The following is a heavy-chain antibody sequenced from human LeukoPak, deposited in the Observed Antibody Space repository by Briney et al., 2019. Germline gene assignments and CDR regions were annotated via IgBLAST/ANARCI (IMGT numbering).Heavy chain of an antibody. D-gene: IGHD3-22*01. CDR1: GFTFSSYA. Sequence: GGSLRLSCAASGFTFSSYAMSWVRQAPGKGLEWVSAISGSGGSTYYADSVKGRFTISRDNSKNTLYLQMNSLKTEDTAVYYCTTDKTYYYDSSGYYYRYYFDYWGQGTLVTVSS. CDR3: TTDKTYYYDSSGYYYRYYFDY. J-gene: IGHJ4*02. V-gene: IGHV3-23*01. CDR2: ISGSGGST.